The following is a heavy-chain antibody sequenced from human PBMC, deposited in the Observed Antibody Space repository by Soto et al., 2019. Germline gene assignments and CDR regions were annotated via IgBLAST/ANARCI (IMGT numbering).Heavy chain of an antibody. CDR2: IYWDDDK. D-gene: IGHD4-17*01. Sequence: QITLKESGPTLVKPTQTLTLTCTFSGFSLSTTGVGVGWIRQPPGKALDWLALIYWDDDKRYSPSLKSRLTIPKATAKNQVVLTMTNMDPIDTATYSRVHATPVTTGGDYSGQGTLVTVSS. J-gene: IGHJ4*02. CDR3: VHATPVTTGGDY. CDR1: GFSLSTTGVG. V-gene: IGHV2-5*02.